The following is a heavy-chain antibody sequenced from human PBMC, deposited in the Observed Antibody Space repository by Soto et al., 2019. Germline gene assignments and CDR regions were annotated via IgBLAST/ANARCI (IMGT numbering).Heavy chain of an antibody. CDR3: ARDRPPYYYDSSGYGAFLLDFDY. D-gene: IGHD3-22*01. CDR1: GFTFSSYS. Sequence: GGSLRLSCAASGFTFSSYSMNWVRQAPGKGLEWVSSISSSSSYIYYADSVKGRFTISRDNAKNSLYLQMNSLRAEDTAVYYCARDRPPYYYDSSGYGAFLLDFDYWGQGTLVTVSS. V-gene: IGHV3-21*01. J-gene: IGHJ4*02. CDR2: ISSSSSYI.